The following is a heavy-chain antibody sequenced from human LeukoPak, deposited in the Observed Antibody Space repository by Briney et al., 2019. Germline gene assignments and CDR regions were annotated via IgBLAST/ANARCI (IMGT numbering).Heavy chain of an antibody. CDR3: ARGRGAGLAGFDAFDI. V-gene: IGHV3-13*01. D-gene: IGHD1-26*01. Sequence: GGSLRLSCAASGFIFSSYDMHWVRQATGKGLESVSATGTAGDTYYPGSVKGRFTISGENAKNSLYLQMNSLRDGDTAVYYCARGRGAGLAGFDAFDIWGQGTMVTVSS. CDR2: TGTAGDT. CDR1: GFIFSSYD. J-gene: IGHJ3*02.